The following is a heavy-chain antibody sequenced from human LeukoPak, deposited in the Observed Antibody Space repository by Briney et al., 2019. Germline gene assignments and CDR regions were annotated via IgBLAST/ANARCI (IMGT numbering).Heavy chain of an antibody. CDR2: IYYSGST. V-gene: IGHV4-59*01. J-gene: IGHJ6*02. D-gene: IGHD3-3*02. CDR1: GGSISSYF. Sequence: SETLSLTCTVYGGSISSYFWSWIRQPPGKGLEWIGYIYYSGSTNYNPSLKSRVTISVDTSKNQFSLKLSSVTAADTAVYYCATFSISTLYYYGMDVWGQGTTVTVSS. CDR3: ATFSISTLYYYGMDV.